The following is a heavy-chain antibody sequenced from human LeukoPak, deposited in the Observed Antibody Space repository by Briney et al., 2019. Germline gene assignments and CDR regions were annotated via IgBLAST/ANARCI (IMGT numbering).Heavy chain of an antibody. V-gene: IGHV1-2*06. J-gene: IGHJ4*02. Sequence: ASVKVSCKASGYTFTGYYMHWVRQAPGQGLEWMGRINPNSGGTNYAQKFQGRVTMTRDTSISTAYMELSRLRSDDTAVYYCAITYYDFWSGYLQFDYWGQGTLVTVSS. CDR2: INPNSGGT. CDR1: GYTFTGYY. CDR3: AITYYDFWSGYLQFDY. D-gene: IGHD3-3*01.